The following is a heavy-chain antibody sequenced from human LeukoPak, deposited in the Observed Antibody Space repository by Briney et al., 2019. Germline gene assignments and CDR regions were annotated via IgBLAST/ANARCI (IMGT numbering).Heavy chain of an antibody. D-gene: IGHD6-19*01. CDR2: ISGSGGGA. V-gene: IGHV3-23*01. J-gene: IGHJ4*02. CDR1: GFTFSSYA. CDR3: AKDKSSGWTGDYFDY. Sequence: GGSLRLSCAASGFTFSSYAMSWVRQAPGKGLEWVSTISGSGGGAYYADSVKGRFTISRDNSKNTLYLQMNSLRAEDTAVYYCAKDKSSGWTGDYFDYWGQGTLVTVSS.